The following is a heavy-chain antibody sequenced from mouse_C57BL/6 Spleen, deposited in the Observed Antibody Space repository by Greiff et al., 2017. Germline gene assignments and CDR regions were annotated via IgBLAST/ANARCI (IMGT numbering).Heavy chain of an antibody. D-gene: IGHD1-1*02. CDR2: IWSGGST. Sequence: VKLMESGPGLVQPSQSLSITCTVSGFSLTSYGVHWVRQSPGKGLEWLGVIWSGGSTDYNAAFISRLSISKDNSKSQVFFKMNSLQADDTAIYYCARDYALYYYAMDYWGQGTSVTVSS. J-gene: IGHJ4*01. CDR1: GFSLTSYG. V-gene: IGHV2-2*01. CDR3: ARDYALYYYAMDY.